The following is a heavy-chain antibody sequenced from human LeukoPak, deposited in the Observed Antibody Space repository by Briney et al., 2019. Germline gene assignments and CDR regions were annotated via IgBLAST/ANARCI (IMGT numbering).Heavy chain of an antibody. CDR1: GFVVSTNY. J-gene: IGHJ4*02. D-gene: IGHD1-1*01. Sequence: GGSLRLSCAASGFVVSTNYMSWVRQAPGKGLEWVSVLYSGGSTYYTDSVKGRFTISRDNSNNTLYLQMNNLRAEDTAVYYCARDRSDRNNCYVGAYWGRGTLVTVSS. V-gene: IGHV3-66*01. CDR3: ARDRSDRNNCYVGAY. CDR2: LYSGGST.